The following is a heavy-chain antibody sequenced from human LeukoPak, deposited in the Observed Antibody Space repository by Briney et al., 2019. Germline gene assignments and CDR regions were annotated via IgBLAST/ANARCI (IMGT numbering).Heavy chain of an antibody. V-gene: IGHV4-30-2*01. CDR1: GGSISSGGYS. J-gene: IGHJ4*02. Sequence: PSQTLSLTCAVSGGSISSGGYSWSWIRQPPGKGPEWIGYIYHSGSTYYNPSLKSRVTISVDRSKNQFSLKLSSVTAADTAVYYCARRAYGDYVFDYWGQGTLVTVSS. D-gene: IGHD4-17*01. CDR2: IYHSGST. CDR3: ARRAYGDYVFDY.